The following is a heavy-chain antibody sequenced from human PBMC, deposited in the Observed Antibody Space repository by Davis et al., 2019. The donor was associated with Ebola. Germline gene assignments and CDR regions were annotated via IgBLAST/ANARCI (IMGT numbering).Heavy chain of an antibody. CDR2: ISGSGVGT. V-gene: IGHV3-23*01. D-gene: IGHD1-7*01. Sequence: PGGSLRLSCVVSGFSLRPYAMNWVRQAPGKGLEWVSAISGSGVGTYYADSVKGRFTISRDNSKNTLYLQMNSLRVDDTAVYYCAKGIIGWNFAFGYWGQGTLVTVSS. CDR3: AKGIIGWNFAFGY. CDR1: GFSLRPYA. J-gene: IGHJ4*02.